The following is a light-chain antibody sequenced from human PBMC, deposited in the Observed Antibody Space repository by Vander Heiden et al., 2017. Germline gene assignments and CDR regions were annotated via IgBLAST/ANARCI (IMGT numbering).Light chain of an antibody. CDR3: QQYNNCPPIT. Sequence: EIVMTQSPATLSVSPGDSATLSCRASRNINNTLAWYQQKPGQAPRLLIYNGVTRATGVPARFSASGSGTEFTLTISSLQSEDFAIYYCQQYNNCPPITFGQGTRLEIK. CDR2: NGV. V-gene: IGKV3-15*01. J-gene: IGKJ5*01. CDR1: RNINNT.